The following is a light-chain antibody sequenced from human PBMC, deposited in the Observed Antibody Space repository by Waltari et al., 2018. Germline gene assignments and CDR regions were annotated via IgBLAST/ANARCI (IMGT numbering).Light chain of an antibody. J-gene: IGLJ2*01. CDR2: EGS. CDR1: SSDVGSYNL. CDR3: CSYAGSVV. V-gene: IGLV2-23*01. Sequence: QSALTQPASVSGSPGQSITISCTGTSSDVGSYNLVSWYPQHPGKAPNLMIYEGSKRPSGVSNRSSGSKSGNTASLTISGLQAEDEADYYCCSYAGSVVFGGGTKLTVL.